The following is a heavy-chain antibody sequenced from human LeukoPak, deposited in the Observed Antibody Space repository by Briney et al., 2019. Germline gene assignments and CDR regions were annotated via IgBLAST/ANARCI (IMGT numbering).Heavy chain of an antibody. CDR2: ISWNGGST. V-gene: IGHV3-20*04. Sequence: GGSLRLSCAASGFTFDDYGMSWVRQAPGKGLEWVSGISWNGGSTGYADSVKGRFTISRDNSKNTLYLQMNSLRAEDTAVYYCAKGFGALGGSSWYFDYWGQGTLVTVSS. CDR3: AKGFGALGGSSWYFDY. D-gene: IGHD6-13*01. J-gene: IGHJ4*02. CDR1: GFTFDDYG.